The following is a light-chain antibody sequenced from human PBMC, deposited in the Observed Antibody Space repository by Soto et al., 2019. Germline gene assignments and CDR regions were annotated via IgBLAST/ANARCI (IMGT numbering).Light chain of an antibody. Sequence: EIVLTQSPGTLSLSPGERATLSCRASQSVSTTYLAWYQQKADQAPRLLIYAASSRATGIPDRFSGSGSGTDFTLTISSLQPEDFATYYCQQYDSFSVTFGQGTKVDIK. V-gene: IGKV3-20*01. J-gene: IGKJ1*01. CDR3: QQYDSFSVT. CDR2: AAS. CDR1: QSVSTTY.